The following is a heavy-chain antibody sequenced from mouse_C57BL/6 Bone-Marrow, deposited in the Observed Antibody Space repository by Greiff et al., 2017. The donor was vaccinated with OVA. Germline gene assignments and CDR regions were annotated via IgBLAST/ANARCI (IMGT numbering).Heavy chain of an antibody. V-gene: IGHV14-2*01. D-gene: IGHD1-1*02. CDR3: ARGYGLYYFDY. J-gene: IGHJ2*01. CDR2: IDPEAGET. Sequence: VQLQQSGAELVKPGASVKLSCTASGFNIKDYYMHWVKQRTEQGLEWIGRIDPEAGETKYAPKFQGKATITADTSSNTAYLQLSSLTSEDTAVYYCARGYGLYYFDYWGQGTTLTVSS. CDR1: GFNIKDYY.